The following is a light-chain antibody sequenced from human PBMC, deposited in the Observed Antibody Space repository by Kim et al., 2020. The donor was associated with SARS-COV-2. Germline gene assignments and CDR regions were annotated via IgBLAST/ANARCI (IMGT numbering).Light chain of an antibody. CDR2: DAS. J-gene: IGKJ5*01. Sequence: ACVGDRVTITCRASQRFSSWLAWYQQKPGKDPKLLSYDASNLESGVPSRFSGSGSGTEFTLTISSLQPDDFATYYCQQYNSYPLTFGQGTRLEIK. V-gene: IGKV1-5*01. CDR1: QRFSSW. CDR3: QQYNSYPLT.